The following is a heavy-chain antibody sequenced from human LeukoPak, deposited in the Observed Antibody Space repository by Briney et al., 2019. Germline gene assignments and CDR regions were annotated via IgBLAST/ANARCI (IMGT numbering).Heavy chain of an antibody. Sequence: PGGSLRLSCAASGFTFSSYSMNWVRQAPGKGLEWVSYISSSSSTIYYADSVKGRFTISRDNAKNSLYLQMNSLRAEDTAVYYCARDPINSGYGYVNWFDPWGQGTLVTVSS. V-gene: IGHV3-48*01. D-gene: IGHD5-12*01. CDR3: ARDPINSGYGYVNWFDP. CDR2: ISSSSSTI. CDR1: GFTFSSYS. J-gene: IGHJ5*02.